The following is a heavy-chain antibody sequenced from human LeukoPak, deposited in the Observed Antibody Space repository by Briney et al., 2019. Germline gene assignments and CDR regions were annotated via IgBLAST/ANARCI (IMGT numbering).Heavy chain of an antibody. CDR2: IYSGGST. J-gene: IGHJ4*02. CDR1: GFTVINNY. CDR3: AKEGRGMGAATIDY. D-gene: IGHD1-26*01. V-gene: IGHV3-66*01. Sequence: PGGSLRLSCSASGFTVINNYVSWVRQAPGKGLEWVSLIYSGGSTYYADSVKGRFTISRDNSNNTLYLQMTSLRAEDTAVYYCAKEGRGMGAATIDYWGQGTLVTVSS.